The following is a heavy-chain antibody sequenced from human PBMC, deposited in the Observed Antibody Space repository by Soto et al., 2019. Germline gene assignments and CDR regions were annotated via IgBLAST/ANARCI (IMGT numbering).Heavy chain of an antibody. CDR3: ARSRSGAVADSFDF. J-gene: IGHJ4*02. V-gene: IGHV3-30*04. CDR2: ISRDGTNK. CDR1: GFTFSRYA. Sequence: GGSLRLSCAASGFTFSRYAIHWVRQAPGKGLEWVAVISRDGTNKYYVDSVKGRFTISRDNSRNTLYLQMNSLRREDAAVYYCARSRSGAVADSFDFWGQGTLVTVSS. D-gene: IGHD3-10*01.